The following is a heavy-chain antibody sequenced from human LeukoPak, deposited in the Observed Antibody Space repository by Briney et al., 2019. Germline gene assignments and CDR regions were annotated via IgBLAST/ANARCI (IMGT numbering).Heavy chain of an antibody. V-gene: IGHV3-74*01. CDR1: GFIFSTYS. J-gene: IGHJ4*02. CDR2: INSDGSST. Sequence: GGSLRLSCAASGFIFSTYSMNWVRQAPGKGLVWVSRINSDGSSTSYADSVKGRFTISRDNAKNTVYLQMNSLRAEDTAVYYCATSRTFDYWGQGTLVTVSS. D-gene: IGHD2-8*01. CDR3: ATSRTFDY.